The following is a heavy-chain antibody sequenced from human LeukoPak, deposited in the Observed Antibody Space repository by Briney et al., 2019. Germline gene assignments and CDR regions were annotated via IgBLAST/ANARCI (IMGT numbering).Heavy chain of an antibody. J-gene: IGHJ5*02. CDR3: AREGGGNSVIAAAGTRWFDP. V-gene: IGHV1-69*05. CDR1: GGTFSSYA. CDR2: IIPIFGTA. Sequence: SVKVSCKASGGTFSSYAIRWVRQAPGQGLEWMGGIIPIFGTANYAQKFQGRVTITTDESTSTAYMELSSLRSEDTAVYYCAREGGGNSVIAAAGTRWFDPWGQGTLVTVSS. D-gene: IGHD6-13*01.